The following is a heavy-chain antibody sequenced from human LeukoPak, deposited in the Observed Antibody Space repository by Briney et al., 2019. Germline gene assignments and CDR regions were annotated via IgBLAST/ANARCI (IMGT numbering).Heavy chain of an antibody. J-gene: IGHJ4*02. Sequence: SEALSLTCAVYGGSFSGYYWSWIRQPPGKGLGGIGEINHSGSTNYNPSLKSRVTISVDTSKNQFSLKLSSVTAADTAVYYCARVGMVAARKHFDYWGQGTLVTVSS. CDR3: ARVGMVAARKHFDY. CDR1: GGSFSGYY. CDR2: INHSGST. D-gene: IGHD2-15*01. V-gene: IGHV4-34*01.